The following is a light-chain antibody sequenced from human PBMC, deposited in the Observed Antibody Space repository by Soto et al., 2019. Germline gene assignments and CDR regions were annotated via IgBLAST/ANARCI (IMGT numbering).Light chain of an antibody. V-gene: IGLV1-44*01. CDR3: ATWDDSLNVV. J-gene: IGLJ2*01. CDR1: TSNIGTNT. CDR2: SND. Sequence: QSVLTQSPSASGTPGQRDSISCSGSTSNIGTNTVSWYQPVPGTAPKLLIYSNDQRPSAVPGRFSGSKSGTSASLAISGLLSEDEADYYCATWDDSLNVVFGGGTKLTVL.